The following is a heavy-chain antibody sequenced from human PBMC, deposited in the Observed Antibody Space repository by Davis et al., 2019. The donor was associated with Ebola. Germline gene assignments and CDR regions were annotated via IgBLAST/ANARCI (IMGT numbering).Heavy chain of an antibody. CDR2: IKYDGIEK. Sequence: GRSLRLSCAPSDSTFTTSWMSWDRQAPRKGPEWVANIKYDGIEKHYVDSVKGRFAISRDNAKNSLYLEMNSLTAEDTAVYYCARESVGWFGELLYTGADYYGMDVWGQGATVTVSS. D-gene: IGHD3-10*01. CDR1: DSTFTTSW. J-gene: IGHJ6*02. CDR3: ARESVGWFGELLYTGADYYGMDV. V-gene: IGHV3-7*01.